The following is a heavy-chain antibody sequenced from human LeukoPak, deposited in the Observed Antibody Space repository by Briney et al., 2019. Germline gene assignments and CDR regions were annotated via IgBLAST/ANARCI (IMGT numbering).Heavy chain of an antibody. Sequence: GGSLRLSCAASGFTFSSYAMSWVRQAPGKGLEWVSALSGSGGSTYYADSVKGRFTISRDNSKNTLYLQMNSLRPEDTAVYYCAKSIGWPYYFDYWGQGTLVTVSS. CDR3: AKSIGWPYYFDY. V-gene: IGHV3-23*01. CDR1: GFTFSSYA. CDR2: LSGSGGST. J-gene: IGHJ4*02. D-gene: IGHD6-19*01.